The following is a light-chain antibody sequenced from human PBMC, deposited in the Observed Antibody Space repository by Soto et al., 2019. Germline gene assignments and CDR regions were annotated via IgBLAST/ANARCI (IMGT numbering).Light chain of an antibody. V-gene: IGKV1-27*01. CDR2: AAS. CDR1: QGISHY. CDR3: QNYNSAPLT. Sequence: DIQLTQSPSSLSASVGDRVTITCRASQGISHYLAWYQQKPGKVPKLLIYAASTLQSGVPSRFSGSGSGTEFTLTISSLQPEDVATYYCQNYNSAPLTFGGGTKVDIK. J-gene: IGKJ4*01.